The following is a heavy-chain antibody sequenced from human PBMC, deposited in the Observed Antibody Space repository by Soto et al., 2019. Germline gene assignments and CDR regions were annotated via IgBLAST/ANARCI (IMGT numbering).Heavy chain of an antibody. CDR2: MNPNSGNT. D-gene: IGHD1-26*01. V-gene: IGHV1-8*01. CDR3: ARAERIVGAYYFDY. J-gene: IGHJ4*02. Sequence: QVQLVQSGAEVKKPGASVKVSCKASGYTFTSYDINWVRQATGQGLEWMGWMNPNSGNTGYAQKFQGRVTMTGNTSISTAYMELSSLRSEDTAVYYCARAERIVGAYYFDYWGQGTLVTVSS. CDR1: GYTFTSYD.